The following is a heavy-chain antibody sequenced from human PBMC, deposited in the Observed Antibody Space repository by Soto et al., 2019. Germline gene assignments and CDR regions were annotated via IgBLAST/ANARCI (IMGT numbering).Heavy chain of an antibody. CDR1: GYTFTSYA. CDR2: INAGNGNT. V-gene: IGHV1-3*01. J-gene: IGHJ6*02. Sequence: ASVKVSCKVSGYTFTSYAMHWVRQAPGQRLEWMGWINAGNGNTKYSQKFQGRVTITRDTSASTAYMELSSLRSEDTAVYYCARIPGIAAAGDYYYYYGMDVWGQGTTVTVSS. D-gene: IGHD6-13*01. CDR3: ARIPGIAAAGDYYYYYGMDV.